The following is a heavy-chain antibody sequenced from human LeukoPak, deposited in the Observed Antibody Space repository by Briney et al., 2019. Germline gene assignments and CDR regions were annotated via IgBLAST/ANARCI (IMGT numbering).Heavy chain of an antibody. J-gene: IGHJ6*03. V-gene: IGHV3-23*01. CDR1: GFTFSSYA. CDR3: AKTAYYFDSSGYYYSDYYYYYMDV. D-gene: IGHD3-22*01. CDR2: ISGSGDST. Sequence: PGGSLRLSCAASGFTFSSYAMSWVRQAPGKGMEWVSGISGSGDSTYYADSVKGRFTISGDNSKNTLYLQMNSLRAEDTAVYYCAKTAYYFDSSGYYYSDYYYYYMDVWGKGTTVTISS.